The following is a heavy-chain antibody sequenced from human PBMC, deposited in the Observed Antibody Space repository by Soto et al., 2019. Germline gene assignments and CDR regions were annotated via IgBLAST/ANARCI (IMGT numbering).Heavy chain of an antibody. Sequence: ASVKVSCKASGYTFTGYYMHWVRQAPGQGLEWMGWINPNSGGTNYAQKFQGRVTMTRDTSISTAYMELSRLRSDDTAVYYCARVNVVVVAATREYYFDYWGQGTLVTVYS. CDR2: INPNSGGT. CDR1: GYTFTGYY. V-gene: IGHV1-2*02. CDR3: ARVNVVVVAATREYYFDY. D-gene: IGHD2-15*01. J-gene: IGHJ4*02.